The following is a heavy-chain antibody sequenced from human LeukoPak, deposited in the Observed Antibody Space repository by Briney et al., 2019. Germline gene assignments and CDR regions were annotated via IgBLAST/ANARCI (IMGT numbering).Heavy chain of an antibody. J-gene: IGHJ6*03. CDR3: ANNGVVVPADYFYYYYTDI. CDR1: GFTFSSYG. V-gene: IGHV3-30*02. Sequence: RRCLRLSCAASGFTFSSYGMESVRQAPGKGLERVVFIRYDGSNKYYTDSVNVRSTIPRDHSKNKLYLTITSLRAEDTAVYYCANNGVVVPADYFYYYYTDISGKGTTGTVSS. D-gene: IGHD2-2*01. CDR2: IRYDGSNK.